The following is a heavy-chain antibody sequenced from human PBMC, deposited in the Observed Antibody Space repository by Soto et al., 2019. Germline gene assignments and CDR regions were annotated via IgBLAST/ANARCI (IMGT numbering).Heavy chain of an antibody. CDR1: GGSFSGYY. V-gene: IGHV4-34*01. CDR3: ARGKLLWFGELNWFDP. D-gene: IGHD3-10*01. J-gene: IGHJ5*02. Sequence: SETLSLTCAVYGGSFSGYYWSWIRQPPGKGLEWIGEINHSGSTNYNPSLKSRVTISVDTSKNQFSLKLSSVTAADTAVYYCARGKLLWFGELNWFDPWGHGTLVTVSS. CDR2: INHSGST.